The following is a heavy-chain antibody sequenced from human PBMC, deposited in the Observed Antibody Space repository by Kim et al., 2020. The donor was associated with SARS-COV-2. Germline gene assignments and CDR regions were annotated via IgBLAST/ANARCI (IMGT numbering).Heavy chain of an antibody. J-gene: IGHJ4*01. Sequence: SETLSLTCTVSGGSISSSSYYWGWIRQPPGKGLEWIGSIYYSGSTYYNPSLKSRVTISVDTSKNQFSLKLSSVTAADTAVYYCARQGLLWFGELLNFDY. CDR2: IYYSGST. CDR3: ARQGLLWFGELLNFDY. CDR1: GGSISSSSYY. D-gene: IGHD3-10*01. V-gene: IGHV4-39*01.